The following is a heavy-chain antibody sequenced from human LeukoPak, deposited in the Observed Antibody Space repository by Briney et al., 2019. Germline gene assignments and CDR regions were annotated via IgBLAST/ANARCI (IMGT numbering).Heavy chain of an antibody. V-gene: IGHV3-23*01. Sequence: GGSLRLSCAASGFTFSSYAMSWVRQAPGKGLEWVSAISGSGGGTYYADSVKGRFTISRDNSKNTLYLQMNSLRAEDTAVYYCAKAIGYGDYSIDYWGQGTLVTVSS. J-gene: IGHJ4*02. CDR3: AKAIGYGDYSIDY. CDR1: GFTFSSYA. CDR2: ISGSGGGT. D-gene: IGHD4-17*01.